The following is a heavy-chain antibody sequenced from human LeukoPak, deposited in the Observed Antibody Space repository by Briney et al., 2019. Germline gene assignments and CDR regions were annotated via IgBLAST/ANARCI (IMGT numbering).Heavy chain of an antibody. CDR2: IKSKTDGGTT. D-gene: IGHD3-10*01. Sequence: PGGSLRLSWAASGFTFSNAWMSWVRQAPGKGLEWVGRIKSKTDGGTTDYAAPVKGRFTISRDDSKNTLYLQMNSLKTEDTAVYYCTTFITMVRGVTDYWGQGTLVTVSS. V-gene: IGHV3-15*01. CDR1: GFTFSNAW. J-gene: IGHJ4*02. CDR3: TTFITMVRGVTDY.